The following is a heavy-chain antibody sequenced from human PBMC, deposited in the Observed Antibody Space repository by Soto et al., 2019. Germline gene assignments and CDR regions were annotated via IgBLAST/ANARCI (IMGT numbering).Heavy chain of an antibody. CDR2: ISGSGGNT. CDR3: AKGGPLRGGGYFDY. V-gene: IGHV3-23*01. D-gene: IGHD3-10*01. Sequence: EVQLLESGGGLVQPGGSLRLSCAASGFTFSSCAMSWVRQAPGKGLEWVSAISGSGGNTYYADSVKGRFTISRDNSKNPLFLQMNSLRAEDPALYSFAKGGPLRGGGYFDYWGQGTLVTVSS. CDR1: GFTFSSCA. J-gene: IGHJ4*02.